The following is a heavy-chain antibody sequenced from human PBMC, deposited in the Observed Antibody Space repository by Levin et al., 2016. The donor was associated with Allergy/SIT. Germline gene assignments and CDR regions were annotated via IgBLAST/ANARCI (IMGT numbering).Heavy chain of an antibody. CDR3: ASGPRKYSFEY. CDR2: IKQDGSEK. V-gene: IGHV3-7*01. J-gene: IGHJ4*02. D-gene: IGHD3/OR15-3a*01. CDR1: GFTFSSYW. Sequence: GESLKISCAASGFTFSSYWMSWVRQAPGKGLEWVANIKQDGSEKYYVDSVKGRFTISRDNAKNSVYLQLNSLRAEDTAVYYCASGPRKYSFEYWGQGTLVTVTS.